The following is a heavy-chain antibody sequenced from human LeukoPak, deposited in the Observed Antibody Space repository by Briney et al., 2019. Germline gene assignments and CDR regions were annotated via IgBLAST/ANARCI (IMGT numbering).Heavy chain of an antibody. CDR1: GFPFRTYW. V-gene: IGHV3-7*01. Sequence: GGSLRLSCAAAGFPFRTYWITWVRQAPGKGLEWVANIKNDGSEKYYVDSVKGRFTISRDNAPKSLFMQMNSLRVEATAVYYCTRDSGLSGSDLLDYWGQGTLVTVYS. CDR2: IKNDGSEK. CDR3: TRDSGLSGSDLLDY. D-gene: IGHD5-12*01. J-gene: IGHJ4*02.